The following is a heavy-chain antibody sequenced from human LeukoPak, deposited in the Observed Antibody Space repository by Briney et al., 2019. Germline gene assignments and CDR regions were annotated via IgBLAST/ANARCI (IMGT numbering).Heavy chain of an antibody. J-gene: IGHJ4*02. V-gene: IGHV1-2*02. CDR3: ARDMVRGVKLADY. Sequence: ASVKVSCKASGYTFTGYYMHWVRQAPGQGLEWMGWINPNSGGTNYAQKFQGRVTMTRDTSISTAYMELSRMRSEATAVYYCARDMVRGVKLADYWGQGNLVTVSS. CDR2: INPNSGGT. D-gene: IGHD3-10*01. CDR1: GYTFTGYY.